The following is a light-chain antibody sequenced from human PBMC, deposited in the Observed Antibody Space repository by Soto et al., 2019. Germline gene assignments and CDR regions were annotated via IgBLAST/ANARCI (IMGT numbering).Light chain of an antibody. V-gene: IGKV4-1*01. CDR3: QQHYSTPLT. J-gene: IGKJ4*01. CDR2: WAS. Sequence: DIVMTQSPDSLAVSLVERATINCKSSQSVLYSFNNKNYLAWYQHKPGQPNKLLIYWASTREYGVHDRFSGSVFATDDKLTISGQQAEYVSVYYCQQHYSTPLTGGGGPKEEI. CDR1: QSVLYSFNNKNY.